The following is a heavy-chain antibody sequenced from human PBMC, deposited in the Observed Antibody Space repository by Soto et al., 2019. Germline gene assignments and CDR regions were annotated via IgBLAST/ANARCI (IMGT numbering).Heavy chain of an antibody. J-gene: IGHJ5*01. Sequence: SETLSLTCYVSGGSINSYYWSWIRQPAGKGLEWTGRISSGGSAIYNPSLKSRVTISVDTSKNQFSLRLTSVTAADTAVYFCARDAYPNWFDFWGKGTLVTVSS. CDR2: ISSGGSA. CDR3: ARDAYPNWFDF. D-gene: IGHD2-8*01. CDR1: GGSINSYY. V-gene: IGHV4-4*07.